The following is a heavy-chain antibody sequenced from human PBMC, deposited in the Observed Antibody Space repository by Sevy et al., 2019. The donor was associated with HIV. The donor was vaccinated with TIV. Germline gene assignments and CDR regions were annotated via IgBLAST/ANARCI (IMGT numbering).Heavy chain of an antibody. J-gene: IGHJ4*02. CDR2: FSFGCGKI. CDR1: GFTCSSYA. V-gene: IGHV3-23*01. D-gene: IGHD3-10*02. Sequence: GGSLRLSCAASGFTCSSYAMSWVRQAPGKGLEWVSTFSFGCGKINYADSVKGRFTISRDNSKNTLYLQMHSLRAEDTAVYYCAREGCSKPHDYWGQGTLVTVSS. CDR3: AREGCSKPHDY.